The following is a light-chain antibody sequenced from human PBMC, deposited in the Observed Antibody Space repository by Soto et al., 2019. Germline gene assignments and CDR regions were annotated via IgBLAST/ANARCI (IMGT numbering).Light chain of an antibody. V-gene: IGLV1-44*01. CDR1: SSNIGDNT. CDR2: SYD. Sequence: QSVLTQPPSASGTPGQRVTISCTTSSSNIGDNTINWYQQLPGTAPKLLIYSYDQRPPGALDRLSGSKSGGSASLAISGRQSEDEAADYCGAWDASLDGYVFGAWTKLTVL. J-gene: IGLJ1*01. CDR3: GAWDASLDGYV.